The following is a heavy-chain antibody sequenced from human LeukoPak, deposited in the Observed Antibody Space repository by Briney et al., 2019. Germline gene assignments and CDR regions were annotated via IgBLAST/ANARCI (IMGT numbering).Heavy chain of an antibody. V-gene: IGHV4-4*07. Sequence: PSETLSLTCIVSGGSISSYYWSWIRQPAGKGLEWIRRIYTSGRTNYNPSLKSRVTMSVDTSKNQFSLKLSSVTAADTAVYHCARWHYDAVDIWGQGTMVTVSS. J-gene: IGHJ3*02. CDR1: GGSISSYY. CDR3: ARWHYDAVDI. CDR2: IYTSGRT.